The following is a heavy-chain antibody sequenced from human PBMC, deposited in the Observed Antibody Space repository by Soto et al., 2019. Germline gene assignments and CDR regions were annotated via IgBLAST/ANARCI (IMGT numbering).Heavy chain of an antibody. CDR3: AHRVLRTVFGLVTTTAIYFDF. D-gene: IGHD3-3*01. V-gene: IGHV2-5*02. Sequence: QITLNESGPTQVKPRQTLTLTCTFSGFSLTTSGVGVGWIRQSPGKAPEWLALIYWDDDKRYRPSLNSRLTITKDTSKNPVVLTMADLDPADTATYYCAHRVLRTVFGLVTTTAIYFDFWGQGTPVAVSS. CDR1: GFSLTTSGVG. CDR2: IYWDDDK. J-gene: IGHJ4*02.